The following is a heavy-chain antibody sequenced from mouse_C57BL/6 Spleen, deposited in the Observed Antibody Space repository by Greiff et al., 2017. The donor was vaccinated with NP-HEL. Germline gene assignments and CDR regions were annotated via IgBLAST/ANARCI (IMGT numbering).Heavy chain of an antibody. D-gene: IGHD2-5*01. V-gene: IGHV5-4*03. Sequence: EVMLVESGGGLVKPGGSLKLSCAASGFTFSSYAMSWVRQTPEKRLEWVATISDGGSYTYYPDNVKGRFTISRDNAKNNLYLQMSHLKSEDTAMYYCARGYSNYVRYYFDYWGQGTTLTVSS. CDR3: ARGYSNYVRYYFDY. J-gene: IGHJ2*01. CDR1: GFTFSSYA. CDR2: ISDGGSYT.